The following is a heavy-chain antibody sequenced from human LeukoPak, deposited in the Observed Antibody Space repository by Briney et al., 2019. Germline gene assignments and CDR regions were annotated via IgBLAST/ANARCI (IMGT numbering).Heavy chain of an antibody. D-gene: IGHD6-19*01. J-gene: IGHJ3*01. Sequence: ASVKVSCKASGYTFTSDYMHWVRQAPGQGLEWMGWINPNSGGTSYAQRFQGRVTMTRDTSISTAYMELRRLRSDDTAVYYCARDRAVAGTNVDAFDFWGQGTMVTVSS. V-gene: IGHV1-2*02. CDR1: GYTFTSDY. CDR3: ARDRAVAGTNVDAFDF. CDR2: INPNSGGT.